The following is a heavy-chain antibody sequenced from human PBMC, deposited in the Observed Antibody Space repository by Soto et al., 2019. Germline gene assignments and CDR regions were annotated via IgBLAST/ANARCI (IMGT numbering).Heavy chain of an antibody. Sequence: QGLEWMGWMNPNSGNTGYAQKFQGRVTMTRNTSISTAYMELSSLRSEDTAVYYCAKFMRNPDKNAFDIWGQGTMVTV. CDR3: AKFMRNPDKNAFDI. J-gene: IGHJ3*02. V-gene: IGHV1-8*01. CDR2: MNPNSGNT. D-gene: IGHD3-16*01.